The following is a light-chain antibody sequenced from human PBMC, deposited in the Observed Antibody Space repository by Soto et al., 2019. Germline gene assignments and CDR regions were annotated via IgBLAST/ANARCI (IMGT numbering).Light chain of an antibody. CDR2: DAS. CDR3: QEYGNSGT. CDR1: QSVGGTY. J-gene: IGKJ1*01. Sequence: EVVLTQSPGTLSLSPGERATLSCRASQSVGGTYIAWYQQRPGQAPRLLIYDASNRATGIPDKFSGSGSGTAFTLSIRRLEGDDLAVYYCQEYGNSGTFGQGTKVEIK. V-gene: IGKV3-20*01.